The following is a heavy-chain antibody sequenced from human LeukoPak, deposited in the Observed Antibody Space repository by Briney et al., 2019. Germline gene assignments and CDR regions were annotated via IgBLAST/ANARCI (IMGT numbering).Heavy chain of an antibody. CDR2: ISGSGGST. V-gene: IGHV3-23*01. D-gene: IGHD3-22*01. Sequence: GGSLRLSCAASGFTFSSYAMSWVRQAPGKGLEWVSAISGSGGSTYYADSVKGRFTISRDNSKNTLYLQMNSLRAEDTAVYYCARGPRGYDSSDAGLFWYFDLWGRGTLVTVSS. CDR3: ARGPRGYDSSDAGLFWYFDL. J-gene: IGHJ2*01. CDR1: GFTFSSYA.